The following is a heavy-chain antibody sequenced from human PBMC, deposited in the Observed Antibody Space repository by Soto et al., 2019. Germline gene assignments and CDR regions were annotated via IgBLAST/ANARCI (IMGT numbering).Heavy chain of an antibody. CDR1: GGSISSDRYY. J-gene: IGHJ4*02. Sequence: TLSLTCTVSGGSISSDRYYWSWLRQHPGKGLEWIGYIYYSGSTYYNPSLKSRVTISVDTSKNQFSLKLSSVTAADTAVYYCAGLRGYYYDSSGYYISYCSQRSLVTVS. CDR3: AGLRGYYYDSSGYYISY. D-gene: IGHD3-22*01. V-gene: IGHV4-31*03. CDR2: IYYSGST.